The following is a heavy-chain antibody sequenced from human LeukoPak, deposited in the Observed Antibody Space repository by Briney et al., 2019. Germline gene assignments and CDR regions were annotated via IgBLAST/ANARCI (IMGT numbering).Heavy chain of an antibody. CDR2: ISASDDST. J-gene: IGHJ4*02. CDR1: GFTFSSYA. Sequence: GGSLRLSCVVSGFTFSSYAMSWVRQAPGKGLEWVSGISASDDSTYYGDSVKGRFTISRDNSKNTLYLQMNSLRDEDTAVYYCARVRASAWHYFDYWGQGTLVTVSS. D-gene: IGHD3-3*01. CDR3: ARVRASAWHYFDY. V-gene: IGHV3-23*01.